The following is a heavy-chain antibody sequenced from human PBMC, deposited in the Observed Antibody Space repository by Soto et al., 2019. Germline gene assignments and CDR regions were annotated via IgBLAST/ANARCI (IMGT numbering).Heavy chain of an antibody. CDR3: AKIGDPTYGNWYFDL. J-gene: IGHJ2*01. CDR2: ISGSGGST. V-gene: IGHV3-23*01. CDR1: GFTFSSYA. D-gene: IGHD3-10*01. Sequence: EVQLLESGGGLVQPGGSLRLSCAASGFTFSSYAMSWVRQAPGKGLEWVSAISGSGGSTYYADSVKGRFTISRDNSKNTLFLQMNSLTAEDTAVYYCAKIGDPTYGNWYFDLWGRGTLITVSS.